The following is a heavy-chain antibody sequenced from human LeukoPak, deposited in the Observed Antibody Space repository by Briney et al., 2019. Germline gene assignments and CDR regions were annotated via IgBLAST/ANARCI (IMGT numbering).Heavy chain of an antibody. Sequence: PGGSLRLSCAASGFTFSSYSMNWVRQAPGKGLEWVAVIWYDGSNQFYADSVKGRFTISRDNSKNTLDLQMNSLRAEDTAVYYCARGPSGSHYYYYGMDVWGQGTTVTVSS. CDR2: IWYDGSNQ. CDR3: ARGPSGSHYYYYGMDV. J-gene: IGHJ6*02. D-gene: IGHD1-26*01. CDR1: GFTFSSYS. V-gene: IGHV3-33*08.